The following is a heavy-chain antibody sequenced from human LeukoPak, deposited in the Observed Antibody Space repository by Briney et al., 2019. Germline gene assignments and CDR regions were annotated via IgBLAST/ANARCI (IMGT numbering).Heavy chain of an antibody. CDR3: ARLPTDGYNYL. D-gene: IGHD5-24*01. V-gene: IGHV3-48*03. CDR2: ISSSGSTI. J-gene: IGHJ4*02. Sequence: GGSLRLSCAASGFTFSSYEMNWVRQAPGKGLEWVSYISSSGSTIYYADSVKGRFTISRDNAKNSLYLQMNSLRAEDTAVYYCARLPTDGYNYLWGQGNLVTVSS. CDR1: GFTFSSYE.